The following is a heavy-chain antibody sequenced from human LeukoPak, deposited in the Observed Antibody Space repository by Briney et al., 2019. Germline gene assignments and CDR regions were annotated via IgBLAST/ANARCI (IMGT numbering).Heavy chain of an antibody. D-gene: IGHD2-2*01. J-gene: IGHJ6*02. Sequence: GRSLRLSCAASGFTFSSYAMHWVRQAPGKGLEWVAVISYDGSNKYYADSVKGRFTISRDNSKNTLYLQMNSLRAEDTAVYYCARDRCSSTSCYVYYYYYYGMDVWGQGTTVTVSS. CDR2: ISYDGSNK. CDR3: ARDRCSSTSCYVYYYYYYGMDV. V-gene: IGHV3-30-3*01. CDR1: GFTFSSYA.